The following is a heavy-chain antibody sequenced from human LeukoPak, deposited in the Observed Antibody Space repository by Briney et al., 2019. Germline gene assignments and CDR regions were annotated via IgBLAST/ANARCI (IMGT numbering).Heavy chain of an antibody. CDR2: LWFDGNNR. CDR1: GFTFSSYG. J-gene: IGHJ5*02. Sequence: GRSRRLSCAASGFTFSSYGMHWVRQAPGKGLEGVAFLWFDGNNRYYADSAKGRFTISRDNSKNTLYLQMNSLRAEDTAVYYCARDQVPAHGWFDPWGQGTLVTVSS. V-gene: IGHV3-33*01. CDR3: ARDQVPAHGWFDP.